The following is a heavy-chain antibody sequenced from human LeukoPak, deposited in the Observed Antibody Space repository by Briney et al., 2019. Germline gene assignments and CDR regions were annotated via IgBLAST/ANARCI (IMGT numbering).Heavy chain of an antibody. V-gene: IGHV4-39*01. CDR2: IYYSGST. Sequence: SETLSLTCTVSGDSISRSSYYWGWIRQPQGKGLEWIGSIYYSGSTYYNPSLKSRVTISVDTSKNQFSLKLSSVTAADTAVHYCARHWYTYGSFDYWGQGTLVTVSS. CDR3: ARHWYTYGSFDY. D-gene: IGHD5-18*01. CDR1: GDSISRSSYY. J-gene: IGHJ4*02.